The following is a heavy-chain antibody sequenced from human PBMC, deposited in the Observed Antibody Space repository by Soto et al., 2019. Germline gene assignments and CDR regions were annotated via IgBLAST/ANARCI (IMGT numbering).Heavy chain of an antibody. V-gene: IGHV4-30-4*01. CDR3: XXXXXXXXVXPFDY. CDR1: GGSISSGDYY. Sequence: QVQLQESGPGLVKPSQTLSLTCTVSGGSISSGDYYWSWIRQPPGKGLEWIGYIYYSGSTYYNPSLXXXXXXXXXXXXXXXXXXXXXXXXXXXXXXXXXXXXXXXXVXPFDYWGQGTLVTVSS. J-gene: IGHJ4*02. CDR2: IYYSGST.